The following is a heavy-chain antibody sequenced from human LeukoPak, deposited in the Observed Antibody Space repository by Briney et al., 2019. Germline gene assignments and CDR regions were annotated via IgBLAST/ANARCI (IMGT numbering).Heavy chain of an antibody. CDR1: GGSISSGGYY. CDR2: IYYSGST. V-gene: IGHV4-31*03. CDR3: ARADDYGSYFDY. J-gene: IGHJ4*02. D-gene: IGHD4-17*01. Sequence: SETLSLTCTVSGGSISSGGYYWSWIRQHPGKGLEWIGYIYYSGSTYYNPSLKSRVTISVDTSKNQFSLKLSSVTAADTAVYYCARADDYGSYFDYWGQGTLVTVSS.